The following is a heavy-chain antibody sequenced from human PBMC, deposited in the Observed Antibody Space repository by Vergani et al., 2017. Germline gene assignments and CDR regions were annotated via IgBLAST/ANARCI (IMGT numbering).Heavy chain of an antibody. D-gene: IGHD6-19*01. J-gene: IGHJ4*02. CDR3: AKDLGGAVAGIGGYFDY. CDR1: GFTFSSYS. Sequence: EVQLVESGGGLVKPGGSLRLSCAASGFTFSSYSMNWVRQAPGKGLEWVSSISSSSSYIYYADSVKGRFTISRDNAKNSLYLQMNSLRAEDTAVYYCAKDLGGAVAGIGGYFDYWGQGTLVTVSS. V-gene: IGHV3-21*01. CDR2: ISSSSSYI.